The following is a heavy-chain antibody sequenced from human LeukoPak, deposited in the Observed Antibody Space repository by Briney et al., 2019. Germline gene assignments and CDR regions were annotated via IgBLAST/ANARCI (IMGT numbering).Heavy chain of an antibody. CDR1: GFTFDDYT. J-gene: IGHJ6*02. Sequence: PGGSLRLSCAASGFTFDDYTMHWVRQAPGKGLEWVSLISWDGGSTYYADSVKGRFTISRDNSKNSLYLQMNSLRTEDTALYYCAKEHNPAAMATYTYYYYGMDVWGQGTTVTVSS. CDR3: AKEHNPAAMATYTYYYYGMDV. V-gene: IGHV3-43*01. CDR2: ISWDGGST. D-gene: IGHD5-18*01.